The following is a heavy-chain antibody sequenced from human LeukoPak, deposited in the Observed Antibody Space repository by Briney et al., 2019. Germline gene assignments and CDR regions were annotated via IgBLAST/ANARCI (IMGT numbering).Heavy chain of an antibody. J-gene: IGHJ4*02. Sequence: GGSLRLSCTASGFTFGDYAMSWFRQAPGEGLEWVGFIRSKAHGGTTEYAASVKGRFTISRDDSKSIAYLQMDSLKTEDTAVYCCTRAGRYCSGGSCYSFYWGRGTLVTVSS. D-gene: IGHD2-15*01. V-gene: IGHV3-49*03. CDR3: TRAGRYCSGGSCYSFY. CDR2: IRSKAHGGTT. CDR1: GFTFGDYA.